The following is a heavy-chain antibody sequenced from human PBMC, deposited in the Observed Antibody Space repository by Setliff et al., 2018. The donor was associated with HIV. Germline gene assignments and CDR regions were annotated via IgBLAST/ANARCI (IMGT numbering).Heavy chain of an antibody. CDR2: IYLSGST. J-gene: IGHJ4*02. CDR1: GSAISNDYY. D-gene: IGHD3-3*01. CDR3: ARGPLTVFGVVIIPNYFGY. Sequence: SETLSLTCAVSGSAISNDYYWGWIRQPPGKGLEWIGSIYLSGSTYYNPSLKSRVTISPDTSKNQFSLKLSSVTAADTAVHYCARGPLTVFGVVIIPNYFGYWGQGTLVTVSS. V-gene: IGHV4-38-2*01.